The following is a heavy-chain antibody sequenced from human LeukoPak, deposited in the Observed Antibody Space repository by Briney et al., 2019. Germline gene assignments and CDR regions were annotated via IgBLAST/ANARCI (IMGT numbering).Heavy chain of an antibody. CDR1: GYTFTTYY. Sequence: AASVKVSCKASGYTFTTYYMHWVRQAPGQGLEWMGGIIPIFGTANYAQKFQGRVTITADESTSTAYMELSSLRSEDTAVYYCASASVDGVGSFYYYYMDVWGKGTTVTISS. CDR2: IIPIFGTA. J-gene: IGHJ6*03. CDR3: ASASVDGVGSFYYYYMDV. D-gene: IGHD5-12*01. V-gene: IGHV1-69*13.